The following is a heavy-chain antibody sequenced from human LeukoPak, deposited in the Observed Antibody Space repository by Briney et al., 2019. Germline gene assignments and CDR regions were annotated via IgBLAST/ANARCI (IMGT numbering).Heavy chain of an antibody. J-gene: IGHJ4*02. CDR3: VTNYFDSSGYYHDY. CDR1: GFSFSDQY. Sequence: GGSLRLSCAASGFSFSDQYMDWVRQAPGKGLEGVGLTRNKANSYTTEYAASAKGRFTISRDDSRNSLFLQMNSLKTEDTAVYYCVTNYFDSSGYYHDYWGQGTLVTVSS. D-gene: IGHD3-22*01. CDR2: TRNKANSYTT. V-gene: IGHV3-72*01.